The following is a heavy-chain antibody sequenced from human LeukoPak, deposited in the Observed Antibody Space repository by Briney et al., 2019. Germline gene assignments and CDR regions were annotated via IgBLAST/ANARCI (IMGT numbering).Heavy chain of an antibody. D-gene: IGHD4-23*01. V-gene: IGHV3-74*01. CDR2: INSDGDST. Sequence: GGSLRLSCAASGFTFSTYWMHWVRQAPGKGLVWVSRINSDGDSTNYADSVKGRFTISRDNAKNTLYLQMDSLRAEDTAVYYCASGYSSDYGGNTYWGQGALVTVSS. J-gene: IGHJ4*02. CDR3: ASGYSSDYGGNTY. CDR1: GFTFSTYW.